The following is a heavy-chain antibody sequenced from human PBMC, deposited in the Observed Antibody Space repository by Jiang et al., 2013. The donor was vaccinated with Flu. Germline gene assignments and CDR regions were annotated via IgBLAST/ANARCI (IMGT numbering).Heavy chain of an antibody. CDR3: ASGGYISGFDY. D-gene: IGHD1-1*01. V-gene: IGHV3-74*01. Sequence: AASGFTFSSYWMHWVRQAPGKGLVWVSRINSDGSSTSYADSVKGRFTISRDNDKNTLYLQMNSLRAEDTAVYYCASGGYISGFDYWGQGTLVTVSS. J-gene: IGHJ4*02. CDR1: GFTFSSYW. CDR2: INSDGSST.